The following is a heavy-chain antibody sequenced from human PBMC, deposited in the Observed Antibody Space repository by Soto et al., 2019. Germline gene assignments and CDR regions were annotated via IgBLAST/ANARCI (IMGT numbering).Heavy chain of an antibody. D-gene: IGHD3-22*01. J-gene: IGHJ4*02. CDR1: GYTLTEFS. V-gene: IGHV1-24*01. CDR2: FDPEDGET. Sequence: ASVKVSCKVSGYTLTEFSMHWVRQAPGKGLEWMGGFDPEDGETIYAQKFQGRVTMTEDTSTDTAYMELSSLRSEDTAVYYCATIPSRGYYRYYWGQGTLVTVSS. CDR3: ATIPSRGYYRYY.